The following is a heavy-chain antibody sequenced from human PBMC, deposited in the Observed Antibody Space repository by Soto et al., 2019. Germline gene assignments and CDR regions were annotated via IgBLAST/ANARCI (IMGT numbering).Heavy chain of an antibody. J-gene: IGHJ4*02. CDR1: GFTFSSYW. Sequence: LRLSCAASGFTFSSYWMHWVRQAPGKGLVWVSRINSDGSSTSYADSVKGRFTISRDNAENTLYLQMNSLRAEDTAVYYCARAYYGSGSQTFDYWGQGTLVTVSS. V-gene: IGHV3-74*01. D-gene: IGHD3-10*01. CDR3: ARAYYGSGSQTFDY. CDR2: INSDGSST.